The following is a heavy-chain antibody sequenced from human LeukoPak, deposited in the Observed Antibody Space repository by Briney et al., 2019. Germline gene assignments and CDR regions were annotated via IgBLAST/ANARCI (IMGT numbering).Heavy chain of an antibody. Sequence: PGESLRLSCAVSGFTLSSNYMSWVRQAPGKGLEWVSVIYPGGETYYADFVKGRFTISRDNSKNTMYLQMNSLRAEDTAAYYCASPISGQSFVIWGQGTMVTVSS. J-gene: IGHJ3*02. CDR1: GFTLSSNY. D-gene: IGHD6-19*01. CDR2: IYPGGET. CDR3: ASPISGQSFVI. V-gene: IGHV3-53*01.